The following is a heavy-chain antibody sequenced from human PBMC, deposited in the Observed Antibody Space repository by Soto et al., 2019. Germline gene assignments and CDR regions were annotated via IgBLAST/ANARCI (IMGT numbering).Heavy chain of an antibody. CDR1: GFSLSTSGVG. D-gene: IGHD3-22*01. J-gene: IGHJ5*02. CDR3: AHRAAQYYYDSWFDP. Sequence: SGPYAGEPTQTLTLTCTFSGFSLSTSGVGVGWIRQPPGKALEWLALIYWNDDKRYSPSLKSRLTITKDTSKNQVVLTMTNMDPVDTATYYCAHRAAQYYYDSWFDPWGQGTLVTVSS. V-gene: IGHV2-5*01. CDR2: IYWNDDK.